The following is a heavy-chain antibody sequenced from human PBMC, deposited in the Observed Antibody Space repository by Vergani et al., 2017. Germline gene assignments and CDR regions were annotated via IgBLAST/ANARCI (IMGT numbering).Heavy chain of an antibody. CDR2: IHYSGST. D-gene: IGHD6-19*01. V-gene: IGHV4-39*07. CDR3: ARGVVSVTGTDYFYYGLDV. CDR1: GGSISSSSYY. Sequence: QLQLQESGPGLVKPSETLSLTCTVSGGSISSSSYYWGWIRQPPGKGLEWIGNIHYSGSTYYNPSLGSRVAFSLDTFKNHFSLKLTSVTAADTAVYYCARGVVSVTGTDYFYYGLDVWGQGTAVTVSS. J-gene: IGHJ6*02.